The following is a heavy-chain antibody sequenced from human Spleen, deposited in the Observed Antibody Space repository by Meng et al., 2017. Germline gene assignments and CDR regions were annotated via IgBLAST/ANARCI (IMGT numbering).Heavy chain of an antibody. D-gene: IGHD5-18*01. CDR1: GFTFSDYD. V-gene: IGHV3-30*03. CDR3: SLERETALDQ. Sequence: QVQLVQSGGGVVQAGRSLRLSCAVSGFTFSDYDMHWVRQAPGKGLEWVAVISYDGSNKYYADSVKGRFTISRDNSKNTLYLQMNSLRAEDTAVYYCSLERETALDQWGQGTLVTVSS. CDR2: ISYDGSNK. J-gene: IGHJ4*02.